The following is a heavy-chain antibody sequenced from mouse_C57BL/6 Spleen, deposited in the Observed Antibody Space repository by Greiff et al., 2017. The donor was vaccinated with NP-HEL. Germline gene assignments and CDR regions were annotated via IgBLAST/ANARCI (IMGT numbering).Heavy chain of an antibody. Sequence: EVQLQQSGAELVRPGASVKLSCTASGFNIKDDYMHWVKQRPEQGLEWIGWIDPENGDTEYASKFQGKATITADTSSNTAYLQLSSLTSEDTAVYYCTPHYYGSSPWYFDVWGTGTTVTVSS. J-gene: IGHJ1*03. CDR2: IDPENGDT. CDR1: GFNIKDDY. V-gene: IGHV14-4*01. CDR3: TPHYYGSSPWYFDV. D-gene: IGHD1-1*01.